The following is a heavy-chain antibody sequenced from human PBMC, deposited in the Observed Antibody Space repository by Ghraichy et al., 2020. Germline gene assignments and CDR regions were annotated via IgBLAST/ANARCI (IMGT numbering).Heavy chain of an antibody. Sequence: SQTLSLTCAVYGGSFSGYYWSWIRQPPGKGLEWIGEINHSGSTNYNPSLKSRVTISVDTSKNQFSLKLSSVTAADTAVYYCARGEYSSSWAITTDYYYYYYMDVWGKGTTVTVSS. CDR1: GGSFSGYY. CDR3: ARGEYSSSWAITTDYYYYYYMDV. V-gene: IGHV4-34*01. J-gene: IGHJ6*03. CDR2: INHSGST. D-gene: IGHD6-13*01.